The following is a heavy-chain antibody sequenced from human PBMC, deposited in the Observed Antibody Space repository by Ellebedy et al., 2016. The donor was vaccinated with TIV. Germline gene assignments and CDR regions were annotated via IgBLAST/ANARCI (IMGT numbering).Heavy chain of an antibody. CDR1: GYTFTSYG. Sequence: AASVKVSCKASGYTFTSYGISWVRQAPGQGLEWMGWNSAYNGNTNYAQKLQGRVTMTTDTSTSTAYMELRSLRSDDTAVYYCARVIRVYDSSGSLDYWGQGTLVTVSS. CDR3: ARVIRVYDSSGSLDY. D-gene: IGHD3-22*01. V-gene: IGHV1-18*01. CDR2: NSAYNGNT. J-gene: IGHJ4*02.